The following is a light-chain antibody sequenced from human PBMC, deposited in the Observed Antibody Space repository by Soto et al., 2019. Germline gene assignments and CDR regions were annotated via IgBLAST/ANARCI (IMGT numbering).Light chain of an antibody. CDR1: QSISNY. CDR2: AAS. CDR3: QQYGGSPRT. J-gene: IGKJ2*01. V-gene: IGKV3-20*01. Sequence: EIVLTQSPGTLSLSPGERATLSCRASQSISNYLAWYQQRPGQSPRLLIYAASSRATGVPDRLSGGGSATDFTLTVSRLEPEDFAVYYCQQYGGSPRTFGQGTKQEIQ.